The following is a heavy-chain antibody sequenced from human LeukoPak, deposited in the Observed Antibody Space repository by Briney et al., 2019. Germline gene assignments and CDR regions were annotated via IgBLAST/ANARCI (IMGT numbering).Heavy chain of an antibody. CDR2: IYHSGST. V-gene: IGHV4-30-2*01. J-gene: IGHJ3*02. CDR3: ARTDTAMGVGAFDI. CDR1: GGSISSGGYY. D-gene: IGHD5-18*01. Sequence: SQTLSLTCTVSGGSISSGGYYWSWIRQPPGKGLEWIGYIYHSGSTYYNPSLKSRVTISVDTSKNQFSLKLSSVTAADTAVYYCARTDTAMGVGAFDIWGQGTMVTVSS.